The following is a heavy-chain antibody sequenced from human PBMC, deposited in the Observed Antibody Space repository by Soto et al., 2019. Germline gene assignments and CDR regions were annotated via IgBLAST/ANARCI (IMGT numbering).Heavy chain of an antibody. D-gene: IGHD4-17*01. CDR3: VGTGTTDDY. CDR1: GASVRSGDYY. Sequence: SETLSLTCSVSGASVRSGDYYWSCIRQAPGKGLEWIGYIYNSGGSYYNPSLKGRLTISIDTSKNQFSLKLNSVTAADTAIYYCVGTGTTDDYWGRGTRVTVSS. J-gene: IGHJ4*02. V-gene: IGHV4-30-4*01. CDR2: IYNSGGS.